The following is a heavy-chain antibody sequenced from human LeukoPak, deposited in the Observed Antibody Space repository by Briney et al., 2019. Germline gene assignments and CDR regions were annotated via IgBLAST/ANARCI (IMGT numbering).Heavy chain of an antibody. V-gene: IGHV1-46*01. D-gene: IGHD6-13*01. CDR3: AGTRGNRGIAAAGRSYNWFDP. CDR1: GYTFTSYY. CDR2: INPSGGST. Sequence: ASVKVSCKASGYTFTSYYMHWVRQAPGQGLEWMGIINPSGGSTSYAQKFQGRVTMTRDTSTSTAYMELSSLRSEDTAVYYCAGTRGNRGIAAAGRSYNWFDPWGQGTLVTVSS. J-gene: IGHJ5*02.